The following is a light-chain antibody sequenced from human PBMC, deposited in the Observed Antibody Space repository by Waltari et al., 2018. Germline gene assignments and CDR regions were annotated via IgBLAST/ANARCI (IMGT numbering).Light chain of an antibody. CDR2: LRSDGSH. V-gene: IGLV4-69*01. CDR3: QTWGTGIQV. J-gene: IGLJ2*01. CDR1: SGHSNFA. Sequence: QLVLTQSPSASASLGASVKLTCTLSSGHSNFAIAWHQQQPEKGPRYLMKLRSDGSHSKGDGVPDRFSGSSSGAERYLAISRLQSEDEADYYCQTWGTGIQVFGGGTKLTVL.